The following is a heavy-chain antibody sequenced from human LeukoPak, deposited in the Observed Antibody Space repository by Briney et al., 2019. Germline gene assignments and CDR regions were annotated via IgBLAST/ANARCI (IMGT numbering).Heavy chain of an antibody. D-gene: IGHD2-2*01. CDR3: AARSTAAFDV. Sequence: GGSLRLSCAVSGFTFRKYAMSWVRQAPGKGLEWVADISGSGGGTFYAASLKGRVTISKDKSKSTVYLQMNSLSAEDTAVYYCAARSTAAFDVWGRGTLVIVSS. CDR2: ISGSGGGT. J-gene: IGHJ2*01. V-gene: IGHV3-23*01. CDR1: GFTFRKYA.